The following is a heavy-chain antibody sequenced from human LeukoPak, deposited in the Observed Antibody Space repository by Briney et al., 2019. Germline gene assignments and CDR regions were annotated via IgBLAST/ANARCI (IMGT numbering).Heavy chain of an antibody. D-gene: IGHD2-15*01. CDR2: INSDASIT. CDR1: GFTFSDYW. J-gene: IGHJ4*02. V-gene: IGHV3-74*01. Sequence: GGSLGLSCAASGFTFSDYWMHWVRQAPGKGLVWVSQINSDASITTYADSVKGRFTISRDNSKNTVYLQINSLRAEDTAVYYCARLGLCVHGACCTHFDAGGQASLVTVSS. CDR3: ARLGLCVHGACCTHFDA.